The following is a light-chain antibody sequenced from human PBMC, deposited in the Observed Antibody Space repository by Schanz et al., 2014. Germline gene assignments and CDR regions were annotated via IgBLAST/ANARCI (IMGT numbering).Light chain of an antibody. CDR2: DAS. CDR3: QQRSDWPPIFT. J-gene: IGKJ3*01. V-gene: IGKV3D-20*02. CDR1: QSVSSSY. Sequence: EIVMTQSPATLSVSPGERATLSCRASQSVSSSYLAWYQQKPGQAPRLLIYDASKRATGIPARFSGRGSGTDFTLTISGLEPEDSAVYYCQQRSDWPPIFTFGPGTTVHLK.